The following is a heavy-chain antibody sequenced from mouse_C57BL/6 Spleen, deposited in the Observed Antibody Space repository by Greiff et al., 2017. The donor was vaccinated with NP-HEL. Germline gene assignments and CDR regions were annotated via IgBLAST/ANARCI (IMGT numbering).Heavy chain of an antibody. J-gene: IGHJ2*01. Sequence: QVQLQQSGAELVKPGASVKLSCKASGYTFTEYTIHWVKQRSGQGLEWIGWFYPGSGSIKYNEKFKDKATLTADKSSSTVYMELSRLTSEDSAVYFCARHRPYYYGSSYGYFDYWGQGTTLTVSS. CDR3: ARHRPYYYGSSYGYFDY. CDR1: GYTFTEYT. CDR2: FYPGSGSI. V-gene: IGHV1-62-2*01. D-gene: IGHD1-1*01.